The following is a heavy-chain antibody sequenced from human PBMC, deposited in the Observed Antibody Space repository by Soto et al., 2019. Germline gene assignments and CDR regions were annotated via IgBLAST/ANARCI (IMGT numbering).Heavy chain of an antibody. CDR2: IWPDASTK. J-gene: IGHJ6*02. CDR3: ARGGTGTTDYYYGMDV. CDR1: GFTFSSYG. Sequence: QVQLVESGAGVVQPGGSGTLSCAGPGFTFSSYGTHGVRQVPGKGLEWVAVIWPDASTKYYADSVKGRFPISRDNSKNTLYLQMNSLRAEDTAVYYCARGGTGTTDYYYGMDVWGQGTTVTVSS. D-gene: IGHD1-7*01. V-gene: IGHV3-33*01.